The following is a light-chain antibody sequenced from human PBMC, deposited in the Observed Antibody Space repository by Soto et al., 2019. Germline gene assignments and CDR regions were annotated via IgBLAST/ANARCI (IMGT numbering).Light chain of an antibody. J-gene: IGLJ1*01. CDR2: DVS. CDR3: CSYAGSSAYV. CDR1: SSDVGGYNH. V-gene: IGLV2-11*01. Sequence: QSALTQPRSVSGSPGQSVTISCTGNSSDVGGYNHVSWYQQNPGEAPKVMIFDVSKRPSGVPDRFSGSKSDNTASLTISGLQAEDEADYYCCSYAGSSAYVFGAGTKVTVL.